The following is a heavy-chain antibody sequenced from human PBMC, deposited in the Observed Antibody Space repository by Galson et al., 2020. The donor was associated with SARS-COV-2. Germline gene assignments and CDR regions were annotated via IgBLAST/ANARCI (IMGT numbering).Heavy chain of an antibody. J-gene: IGHJ5*02. Sequence: ASETLSLTCTVSGGSITSGDYYWTWVRPPPGKGLEGIGHIFYSKTTNYNPSLESRVLISVDTSKNQFSLELTSVTAADTAVYYCARASSWGSLLNWFDPWGQGALVTVSS. CDR2: IFYSKTT. D-gene: IGHD7-27*01. V-gene: IGHV4-30-4*01. CDR1: GGSITSGDYY. CDR3: ARASSWGSLLNWFDP.